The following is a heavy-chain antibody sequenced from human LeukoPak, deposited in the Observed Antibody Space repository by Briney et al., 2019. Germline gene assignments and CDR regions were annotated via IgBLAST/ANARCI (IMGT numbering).Heavy chain of an antibody. D-gene: IGHD3-22*01. CDR3: AREVNYYDSSGPGH. CDR2: IYYSGST. J-gene: IGHJ4*02. V-gene: IGHV4-30-4*08. Sequence: SETLSLTCTVSGGSISSGDYYWSWIRQPPGKGLEWIGYIYYSGSTYYNPSLKSRVTISVDTSKNQFSLNLSSVTAADTAVYYCAREVNYYDSSGPGHWGQGTLVTVSS. CDR1: GGSISSGDYY.